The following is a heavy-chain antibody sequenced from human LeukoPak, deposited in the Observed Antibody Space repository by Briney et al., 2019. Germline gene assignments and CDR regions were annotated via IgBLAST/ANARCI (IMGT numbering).Heavy chain of an antibody. CDR2: IYYIGST. D-gene: IGHD3-3*01. J-gene: IGHJ3*02. V-gene: IGHV4-59*01. Sequence: PPETLFLTCDVSGASIRSYYWNWIRQPPGKGLEWIGYIYYIGSTNYNPSLKSRVTISLDTSKNHFSLRLSSVTAADTAVYYCARLVGSEYDFDTFDIWGQGTRVTVSS. CDR3: ARLVGSEYDFDTFDI. CDR1: GASIRSYY.